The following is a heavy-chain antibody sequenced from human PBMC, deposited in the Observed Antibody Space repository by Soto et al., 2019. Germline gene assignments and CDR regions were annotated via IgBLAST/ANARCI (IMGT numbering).Heavy chain of an antibody. J-gene: IGHJ4*02. V-gene: IGHV4-59*08. CDR3: ARIYCSSVRCPSHFAY. D-gene: IGHD2-2*01. CDR1: GGSISSYY. Sequence: SETLSLTCTVSGGSISSYYWSWIRQPPGKGLEWIGYIYYSGSTKYNPSLKSRVTISVDTSKNQFSLKLSSVTAADTAVYFCARIYCSSVRCPSHFAYWGQGTLVTVSS. CDR2: IYYSGST.